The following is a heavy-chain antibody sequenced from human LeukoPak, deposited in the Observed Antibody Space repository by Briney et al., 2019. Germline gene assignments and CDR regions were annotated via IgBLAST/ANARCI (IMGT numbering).Heavy chain of an antibody. CDR2: IYTSGST. J-gene: IGHJ5*02. CDR3: ARDIFRVAAAGFDP. CDR1: GGSISSGSYY. D-gene: IGHD6-13*01. V-gene: IGHV4-61*02. Sequence: TLSLTCTVSGGSISSGSYYWSWIRQPAGKGLEWIGRIYTSGSTNYNPSLKSRVTISVDTSKNQFSLKLSSVTAADTAVYYCARDIFRVAAAGFDPWGQGTLVTVSS.